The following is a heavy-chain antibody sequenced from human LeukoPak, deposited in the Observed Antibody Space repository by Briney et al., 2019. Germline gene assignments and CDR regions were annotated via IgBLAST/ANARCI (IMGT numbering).Heavy chain of an antibody. D-gene: IGHD1-26*01. CDR1: GFTFSSYA. V-gene: IGHV3-23*01. CDR2: ISGSGGST. J-gene: IGHJ4*02. Sequence: GGSLRLSCAASGFTFSSYAMSWVRQAPGKGLEWVSAISGSGGSTYYADSVKDRFTISRDNSKNTLYLQMNSLRAEDTAVYYCAKDTSELLDSDAVDYWGQGTLVTVSS. CDR3: AKDTSELLDSDAVDY.